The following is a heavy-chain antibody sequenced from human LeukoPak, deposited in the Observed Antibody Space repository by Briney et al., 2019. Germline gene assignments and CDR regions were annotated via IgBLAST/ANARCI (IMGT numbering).Heavy chain of an antibody. D-gene: IGHD6-25*01. CDR3: ARDQQRGRVPDDY. J-gene: IGHJ4*02. CDR2: ISAYNGNT. CDR1: GYTFTIYG. Sequence: GASVNVSCKASGYTFTIYGISWVRQAPGHGLEWMGWISAYNGNTNYAQKLQGRVTMTTDTSTSTAYMELRSLRSDDTAVYYCARDQQRGRVPDDYWGQGTLVTVSS. V-gene: IGHV1-18*01.